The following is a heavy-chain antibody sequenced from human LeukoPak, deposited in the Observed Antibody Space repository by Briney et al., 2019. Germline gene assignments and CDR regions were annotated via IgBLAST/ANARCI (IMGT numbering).Heavy chain of an antibody. CDR1: GGSISSGSYY. V-gene: IGHV4-61*02. CDR3: ARDPGYSSGWLDY. J-gene: IGHJ4*02. CDR2: IYTSGST. Sequence: SQTLSLTCTVSGGSISSGSYYWSWIRQPAGKGLEWIGRIYTSGSTNYNPSLKSRVIISVDTSKNQFSLKLSSVTAADTAVYYCARDPGYSSGWLDYWGQGTLVTVSS. D-gene: IGHD6-19*01.